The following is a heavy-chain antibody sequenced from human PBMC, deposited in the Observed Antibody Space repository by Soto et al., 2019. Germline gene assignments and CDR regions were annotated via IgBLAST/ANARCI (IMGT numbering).Heavy chain of an antibody. D-gene: IGHD3-22*01. V-gene: IGHV4-59*01. J-gene: IGHJ4*02. Sequence: SETLSLTCTFSGGSISSYYWSLIRQPPGKGLEWIGYFYYSGTTNYNPSLKSRVTISVATSKNQFSLKLSSVTAADTAVYYCARTYYYDYSGYYPGFYFDYWGQGTLVTVSS. CDR2: FYYSGTT. CDR3: ARTYYYDYSGYYPGFYFDY. CDR1: GGSISSYY.